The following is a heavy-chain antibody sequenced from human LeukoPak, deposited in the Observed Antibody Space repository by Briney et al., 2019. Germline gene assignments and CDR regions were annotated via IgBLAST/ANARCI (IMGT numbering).Heavy chain of an antibody. J-gene: IGHJ6*03. CDR3: ARRLHYYYIDV. V-gene: IGHV4-39*01. Sequence: PGGSLRLSCAASGFTVSSNYMSWIRQPPGKGLEWIGSIHSSGSTYYKTSLMSRVTISVDTSKNQFSLNLSSVTAADTALYYCARRLHYYYIDVWGKGTTVTISS. CDR2: IHSSGST. CDR1: GFTVSSNY.